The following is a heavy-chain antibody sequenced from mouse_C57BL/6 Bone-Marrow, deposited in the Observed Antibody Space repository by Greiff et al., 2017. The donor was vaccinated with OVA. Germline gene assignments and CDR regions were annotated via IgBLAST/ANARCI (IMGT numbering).Heavy chain of an antibody. CDR2: IDPETGGT. J-gene: IGHJ3*01. D-gene: IGHD2-4*01. CDR3: TRRELRRFAY. Sequence: VQLQQPGAELVRPGASVTLSCKASGYTFTDYEMHWVKQTPVHGLEWIGAIDPETGGTAYNQKFKGKAILTADKSSSTAYMELRSLTSEDSAVYYCTRRELRRFAYWGQGTLVTVSA. V-gene: IGHV1-15*01. CDR1: GYTFTDYE.